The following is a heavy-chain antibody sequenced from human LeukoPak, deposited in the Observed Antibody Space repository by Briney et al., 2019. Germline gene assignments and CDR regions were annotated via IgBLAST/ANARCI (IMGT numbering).Heavy chain of an antibody. CDR1: GGSVSSYY. D-gene: IGHD1-14*01. CDR3: TRHGTISSESYFDY. Sequence: PSETLSLTSSVSGGSVSSYYWSWIRQSPGKGLEWIGYIHNSGRTNYNPSLKSRVTGFVDTSKNQVSLRLSSVTAADTAVYYCTRHGTISSESYFDYWGQGALVTASS. J-gene: IGHJ4*02. V-gene: IGHV4-59*08. CDR2: IHNSGRT.